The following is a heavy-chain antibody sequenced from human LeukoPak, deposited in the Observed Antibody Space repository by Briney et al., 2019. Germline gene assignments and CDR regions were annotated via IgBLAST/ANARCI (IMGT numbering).Heavy chain of an antibody. CDR2: ISGSGGST. J-gene: IGHJ2*01. V-gene: IGHV3-23*01. CDR3: AKDRSQYGYYDTSGQRVWWYFDL. CDR1: GFTLDDYA. D-gene: IGHD3-22*01. Sequence: PGGSLRLSCAASGFTLDDYAMHWVRQAPGKGLEWVSVISGSGGSTYYADPVKGRFTISRDNSKSTLYLQMNSLRAEDTAVYYCAKDRSQYGYYDTSGQRVWWYFDLWGRGTLVTVSS.